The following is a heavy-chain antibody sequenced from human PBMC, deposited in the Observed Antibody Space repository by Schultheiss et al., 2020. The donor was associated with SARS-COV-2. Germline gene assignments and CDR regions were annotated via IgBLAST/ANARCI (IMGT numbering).Heavy chain of an antibody. D-gene: IGHD3-22*01. CDR2: IYPGDSDT. Sequence: GESLKISCKGSGYSFTSYWIGWVRQMPGKGLEWMGIIYPGDSDTRYSPSFQGQVTISADKSISTAYLQWSSLKASDTAMYYCARGRHYYDSSGYYREGYGMDVWGQGTTVTVSS. V-gene: IGHV5-51*01. J-gene: IGHJ6*02. CDR1: GYSFTSYW. CDR3: ARGRHYYDSSGYYREGYGMDV.